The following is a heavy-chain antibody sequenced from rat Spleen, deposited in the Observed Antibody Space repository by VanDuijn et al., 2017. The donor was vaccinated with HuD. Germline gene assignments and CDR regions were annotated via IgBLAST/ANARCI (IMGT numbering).Heavy chain of an antibody. CDR1: GFTFSDYY. CDR3: VRQGYLRDWYFDF. D-gene: IGHD1-2*01. V-gene: IGHV5-29*01. J-gene: IGHJ1*01. Sequence: EVQLVESDGGLVQPGGSLKISCSASGFTFSDYYMAWVRQAPTKGLEWVALISYDGSATYYRDSVKGRFTISRDDAKSTLYLQMDSLRSEDTATYYCVRQGYLRDWYFDFWGPGTMVTVSS. CDR2: ISYDGSAT.